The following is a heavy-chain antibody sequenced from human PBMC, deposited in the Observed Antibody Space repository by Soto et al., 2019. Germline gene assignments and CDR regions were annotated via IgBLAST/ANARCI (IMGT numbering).Heavy chain of an antibody. CDR1: GFTFSSYW. V-gene: IGHV3-7*04. J-gene: IGHJ6*02. D-gene: IGHD2-2*01. Sequence: EVQLVESGGGLVQPGGSLRLSCAASGFTFSSYWMSWVRQAPGKGLEWVANIKQDGSEKYYVDSVKGRFTISRDNAKNSLYLQMNSLRAEDTAVYYCARDAYCSSTSCPYYYGMHVWGQGTTVTVSS. CDR3: ARDAYCSSTSCPYYYGMHV. CDR2: IKQDGSEK.